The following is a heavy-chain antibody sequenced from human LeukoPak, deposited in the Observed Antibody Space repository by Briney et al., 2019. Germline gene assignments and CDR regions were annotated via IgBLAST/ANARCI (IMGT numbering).Heavy chain of an antibody. CDR3: ARLTPDRDFDY. CDR1: GGSFSGYY. Sequence: SETLSLTCAVYGGSFSGYYWSWFRQPPGKGLEWIGEINHSGSTNYNPSLKSRVTISVDTSKNQFSLKLSSVTAADTAVYYCARLTPDRDFDYWGQGTLVTVSS. V-gene: IGHV4-34*01. J-gene: IGHJ4*02. D-gene: IGHD3-16*01. CDR2: INHSGST.